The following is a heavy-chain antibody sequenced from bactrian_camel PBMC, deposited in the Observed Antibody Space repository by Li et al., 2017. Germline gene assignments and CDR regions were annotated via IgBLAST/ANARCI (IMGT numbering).Heavy chain of an antibody. V-gene: IGHV3S40*01. Sequence: VQLVESGGGSVQAGGTLNLSCLASDYPWGNNCMGWFRQAPGKEREEVAAIAIGGGSTYYADSVKARFTISQDNTKNTVYLQMNSLKPDDTATYYCAAGGTCGTRIYDYNYWGQGTQVTVS. CDR2: IAIGGGST. CDR1: DYPWGNNC. CDR3: AAGGTCGTRIYDYNY. J-gene: IGHJ4*01. D-gene: IGHD7*01.